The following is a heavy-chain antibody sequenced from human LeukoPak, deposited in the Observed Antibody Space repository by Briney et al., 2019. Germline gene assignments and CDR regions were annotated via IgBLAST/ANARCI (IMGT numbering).Heavy chain of an antibody. V-gene: IGHV4-31*03. Sequence: SETLSLTCTVSGGSISSGGYYWSWIRQHPGKGLEWIGYIYYSGSTYYNPSLKSRVTISVDTSKNQFSLKLSSVTAADTAVHYCARDRHNNWFDPWGQGTLVTVSS. CDR3: ARDRHNNWFDP. CDR2: IYYSGST. CDR1: GGSISSGGYY. J-gene: IGHJ5*02.